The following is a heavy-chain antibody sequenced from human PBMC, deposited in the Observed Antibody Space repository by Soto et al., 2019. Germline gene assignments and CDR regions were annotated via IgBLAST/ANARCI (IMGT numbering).Heavy chain of an antibody. CDR3: VRVFDTYYFDS. CDR1: GFSISSYG. CDR2: IWSDGSNR. D-gene: IGHD3-9*01. V-gene: IGHV3-33*01. Sequence: QVQLMESWGGVVQPGRSLRLSCAASGFSISSYGMHWVRQAPGKGLEWVALIWSDGSNRYYADSVKGRFTISRDNSRNTLHLEMNSLRAEDTAVYYCVRVFDTYYFDSWGQGTLVTVTS. J-gene: IGHJ4*02.